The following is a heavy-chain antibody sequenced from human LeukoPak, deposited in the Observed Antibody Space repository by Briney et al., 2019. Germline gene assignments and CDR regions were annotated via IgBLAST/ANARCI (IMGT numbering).Heavy chain of an antibody. CDR2: IYTSGST. J-gene: IGHJ5*02. D-gene: IGHD4-17*01. CDR1: GGSISSGSYY. V-gene: IGHV4-61*02. Sequence: SETLSLTCTVSGGSISSGSYYWSWIRQPAGKGLEWIGRIYTSGSTNYNPSLKSRDTISVDTSKNQFSLKPSSVTAADTAVYYCARGGHYGDWFDPWGQGTLVTVSS. CDR3: ARGGHYGDWFDP.